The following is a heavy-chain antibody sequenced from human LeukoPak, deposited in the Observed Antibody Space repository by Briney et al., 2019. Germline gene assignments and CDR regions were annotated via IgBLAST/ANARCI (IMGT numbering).Heavy chain of an antibody. V-gene: IGHV1-69*05. Sequence: ASVKVSCKASGGTFISYAISWVRQAPGQGREWMGRIIPIFGTANYAQKFQGRVTITTDESTSPAYMELSSLRSEDTAVYYCAVYYDSSGYYYSYFDYWGQGTLVTVSS. CDR1: GGTFISYA. CDR2: IIPIFGTA. D-gene: IGHD3-22*01. J-gene: IGHJ4*02. CDR3: AVYYDSSGYYYSYFDY.